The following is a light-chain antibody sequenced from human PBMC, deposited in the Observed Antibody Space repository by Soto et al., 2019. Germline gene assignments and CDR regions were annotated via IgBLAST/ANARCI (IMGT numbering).Light chain of an antibody. CDR1: RHVYINA. J-gene: IGKJ3*01. CDR3: QPYGASPFT. Sequence: VVLTQSPATLSLSPGERATLSRRASRHVYINALAWYQQKPGRTPTLLIFGASTRATDIPDRFSGTGSGTDFSLTINGVEPEDSAVYYCQPYGASPFTFGPGTRVEI. V-gene: IGKV3-20*01. CDR2: GAS.